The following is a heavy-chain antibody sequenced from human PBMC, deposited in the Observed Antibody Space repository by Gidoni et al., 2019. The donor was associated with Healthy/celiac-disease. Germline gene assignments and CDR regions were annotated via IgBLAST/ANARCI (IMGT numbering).Heavy chain of an antibody. D-gene: IGHD3-16*01. CDR2: IYTSGST. Sequence: QVQLQESGPGLVKPSETLSLTCTVSGGSISSYYWSWIRQPAGKGLEWIGRIYTSGSTNYNPSLKSRVTMSVDTSKNQFSLKLSSVTAADTAVYYCARHGAQFAKYNWFDPWGQGTLVTVSS. CDR3: ARHGAQFAKYNWFDP. CDR1: GGSISSYY. J-gene: IGHJ5*02. V-gene: IGHV4-4*07.